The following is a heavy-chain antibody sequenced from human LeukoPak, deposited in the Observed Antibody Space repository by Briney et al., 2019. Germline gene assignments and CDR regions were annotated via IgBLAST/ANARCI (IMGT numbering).Heavy chain of an antibody. J-gene: IGHJ4*02. Sequence: PAGSLRLTCAASGFTFSSYTMHWVCQAPAKGQERVAVIPYDASNNSYDDPANGRFAISRDDSKKKLFLQMNSLRAEDTAVYYFARDNYFDDRGQGTLVIVSS. V-gene: IGHV3-30*09. CDR2: IPYDASNN. CDR1: GFTFSSYT. CDR3: ARDNYFDD.